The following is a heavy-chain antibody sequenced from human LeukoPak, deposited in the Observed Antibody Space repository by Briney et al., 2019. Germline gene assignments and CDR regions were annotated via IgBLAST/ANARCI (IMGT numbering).Heavy chain of an antibody. CDR2: TYYRSKWYN. Sequence: SQTLSLTCAISGDSVSSNSAAWNWIRRSPSRGLEWLGRTYYRSKWYNDYAVSVKSRITINPDTSKNQFSLQLNSVTPEDTAVYYCARGGTTPKVWFLYYFDYWGQGTLVTVSS. D-gene: IGHD1-26*01. CDR3: ARGGTTPKVWFLYYFDY. V-gene: IGHV6-1*01. J-gene: IGHJ4*02. CDR1: GDSVSSNSAA.